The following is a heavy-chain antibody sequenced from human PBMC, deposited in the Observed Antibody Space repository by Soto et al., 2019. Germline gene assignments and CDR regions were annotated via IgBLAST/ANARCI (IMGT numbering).Heavy chain of an antibody. CDR1: GYSFTSYW. CDR3: ARPLRPYCSSTRCYAGMSVDY. J-gene: IGHJ4*02. Sequence: PGESLKISCKGSGYSFTSYWIGWVRQMPGKGLEWMGIIYPGDSDTRYSPSFQGQVTISADKSISTAYLQWSSLKASDTAMYYCARPLRPYCSSTRCYAGMSVDYWGQGTLVTVSS. CDR2: IYPGDSDT. D-gene: IGHD2-2*01. V-gene: IGHV5-51*01.